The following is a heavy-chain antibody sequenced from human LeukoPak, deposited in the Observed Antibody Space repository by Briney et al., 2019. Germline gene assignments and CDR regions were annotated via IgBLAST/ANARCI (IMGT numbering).Heavy chain of an antibody. J-gene: IGHJ4*02. CDR2: IFHSGST. CDR1: GYSISSGDY. D-gene: IGHD3-10*01. Sequence: SETLSLTCAVSGYSISSGDYWGWIRQSPGKGLEWIGNIFHSGSTYHNPSLKSRDTISVDTSKNEFSLKLSSVTAADTAVYYCARGIYYLIEYWGQGTLVTVSS. CDR3: ARGIYYLIEY. V-gene: IGHV4-38-2*01.